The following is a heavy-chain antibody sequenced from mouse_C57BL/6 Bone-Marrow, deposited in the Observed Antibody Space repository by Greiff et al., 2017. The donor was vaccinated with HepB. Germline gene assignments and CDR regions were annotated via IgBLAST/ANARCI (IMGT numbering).Heavy chain of an antibody. Sequence: EVKLQESGPELVKPGASVKMSCKASGYTFTDYNMHWVKQSHGKSLEWIGYINPNNGGTSYNQKFKGKATLTVNKSSSTAYMELRSLTSEDSAVYYCAREEDDYDRAWFAYWGQGTLVTVSA. V-gene: IGHV1-22*01. J-gene: IGHJ3*01. CDR2: INPNNGGT. CDR1: GYTFTDYN. CDR3: AREEDDYDRAWFAY. D-gene: IGHD2-4*01.